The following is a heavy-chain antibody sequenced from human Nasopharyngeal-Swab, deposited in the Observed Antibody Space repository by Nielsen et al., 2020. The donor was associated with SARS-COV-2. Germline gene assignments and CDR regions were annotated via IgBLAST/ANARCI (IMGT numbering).Heavy chain of an antibody. Sequence: ASAQVSCKVSGYSLTELSMLWVRQAPPKGLEWMGGFDPEDGETIYAQKFQGRVTMTEDTSTDTAYMQLSSLRSEYTAVYYCATSPAVAGTNWYFDLWGRGTLVTVSS. D-gene: IGHD6-19*01. V-gene: IGHV1-24*01. CDR1: GYSLTELS. J-gene: IGHJ2*01. CDR3: ATSPAVAGTNWYFDL. CDR2: FDPEDGET.